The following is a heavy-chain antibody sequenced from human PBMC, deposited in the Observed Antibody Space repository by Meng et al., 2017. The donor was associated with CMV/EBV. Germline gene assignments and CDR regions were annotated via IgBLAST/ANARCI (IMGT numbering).Heavy chain of an antibody. CDR3: AREDYTENYNYGMDV. CDR2: ISSSGSTI. J-gene: IGHJ6*02. Sequence: GGSLRLSCAASGFTFSSYEMNWVRQAPGKGLEWVSYISSSGSTIYYADSVKGRFTISRDNAKNSLYLQMNSLRAEDTAVYYCAREDYTENYNYGMDVWGQGTTVTVSS. V-gene: IGHV3-48*03. D-gene: IGHD4-11*01. CDR1: GFTFSSYE.